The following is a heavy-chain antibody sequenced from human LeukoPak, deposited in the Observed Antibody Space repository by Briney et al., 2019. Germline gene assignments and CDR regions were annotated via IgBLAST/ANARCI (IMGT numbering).Heavy chain of an antibody. V-gene: IGHV3-53*01. Sequence: GGSLRLSCTVSGFTVSSNSMSWVRQAPGKGLEWVSFIYSDNTHYSDSVKGRFTISRDNSKNTLYLQMNSLRAEDTAVYYCAREVPPEQYGDHDAFDIWGQGTMVTVSS. CDR2: IYSDNT. CDR3: AREVPPEQYGDHDAFDI. J-gene: IGHJ3*02. D-gene: IGHD4-17*01. CDR1: GFTVSSNS.